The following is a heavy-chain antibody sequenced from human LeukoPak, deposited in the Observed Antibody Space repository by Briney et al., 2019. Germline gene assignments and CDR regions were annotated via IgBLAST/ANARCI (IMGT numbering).Heavy chain of an antibody. Sequence: PSQTLSLTCTVSGGSISSGDYYWSWIRQPPGKGLEWIGYIYYSGSTYYNPSLKSRFTISVDTSKNQFSLKLSSVTAADTAVYYCARDGRYSSSWYYMDVWGKGTTITVSS. CDR2: IYYSGST. V-gene: IGHV4-30-4*08. J-gene: IGHJ6*03. D-gene: IGHD6-13*01. CDR1: GGSISSGDYY. CDR3: ARDGRYSSSWYYMDV.